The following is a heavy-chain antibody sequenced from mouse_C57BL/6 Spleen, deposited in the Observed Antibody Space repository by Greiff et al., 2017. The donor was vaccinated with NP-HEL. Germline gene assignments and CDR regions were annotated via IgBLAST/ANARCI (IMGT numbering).Heavy chain of an antibody. CDR2: IDPEDGDT. CDR1: GFNITDYY. Sequence: VQLQQSGAELVRPGASVKLSCTASGFNITDYYMHWVKQRPEQGLEWIGRIDPEDGDTEYAPKFQGKATMTADTSSNTAYLQLSSLTSEDTAVYYCTTDYVSSSLAYWGQGTLVTVSA. J-gene: IGHJ3*01. CDR3: TTDYVSSSLAY. V-gene: IGHV14-1*01. D-gene: IGHD1-1*01.